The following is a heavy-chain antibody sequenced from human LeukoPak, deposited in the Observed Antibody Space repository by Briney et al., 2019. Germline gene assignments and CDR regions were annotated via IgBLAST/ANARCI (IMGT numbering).Heavy chain of an antibody. Sequence: GGSLRLSCTASGFTFSSYGMHWVRQAPGKGLEWVAFIRYDGSNKYYADSVKGRFTISRDNSKNTLYLQMNSLRAEDTAVYYCAREFVKGYDSSEAFDIWGQGTMVTASS. CDR3: AREFVKGYDSSEAFDI. D-gene: IGHD3-22*01. CDR2: IRYDGSNK. CDR1: GFTFSSYG. J-gene: IGHJ3*02. V-gene: IGHV3-30*02.